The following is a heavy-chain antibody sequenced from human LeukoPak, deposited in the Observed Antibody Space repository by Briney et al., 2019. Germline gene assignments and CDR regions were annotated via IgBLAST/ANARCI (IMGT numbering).Heavy chain of an antibody. Sequence: ASVKVSCKASGYTFTGYYVHWVRQAPGQGLEWMGWIRPNRGGTNYAPKFQGRVTMASDTSINTAYMELSRLTSDDTAVYYCARDVLVGGSHKFDYWGQGTLVTVSS. CDR3: ARDVLVGGSHKFDY. V-gene: IGHV1-2*02. D-gene: IGHD3-10*01. J-gene: IGHJ4*02. CDR1: GYTFTGYY. CDR2: IRPNRGGT.